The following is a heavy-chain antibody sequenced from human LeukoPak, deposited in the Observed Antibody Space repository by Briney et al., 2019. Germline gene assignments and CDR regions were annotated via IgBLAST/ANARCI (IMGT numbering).Heavy chain of an antibody. CDR2: INHSGST. CDR1: GGSFSGYY. D-gene: IGHD3-22*01. J-gene: IGHJ4*02. Sequence: SETLSLTCAVYGGSFSGYYWSWIRQPPGKGLEWIGEINHSGSTNYNPSLKSRVTISVDTSKNQFSLKLSSVTAADSAVYYCATTYYYDSSGYYYDYWGQGTLVTVSS. CDR3: ATTYYYDSSGYYYDY. V-gene: IGHV4-34*01.